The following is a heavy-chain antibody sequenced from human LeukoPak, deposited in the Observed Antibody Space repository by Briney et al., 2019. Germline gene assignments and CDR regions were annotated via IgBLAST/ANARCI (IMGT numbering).Heavy chain of an antibody. Sequence: SETLSLTCAVYGGSFSGYYWSWIRQPPGKGLEWIGEINHSGSTNYNPSLKSRVTISVDTSKNQFSLKLSSVTGADTAVYYCARGTGWLQLGSWFDPWGQGTLVTVSS. V-gene: IGHV4-34*01. J-gene: IGHJ5*02. D-gene: IGHD5-24*01. CDR2: INHSGST. CDR3: ARGTGWLQLGSWFDP. CDR1: GGSFSGYY.